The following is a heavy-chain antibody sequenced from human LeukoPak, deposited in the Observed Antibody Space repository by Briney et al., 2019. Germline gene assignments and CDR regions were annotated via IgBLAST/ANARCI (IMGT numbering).Heavy chain of an antibody. V-gene: IGHV4-30-4*07. CDR2: IYYSGST. CDR3: ARVSPTALGKFDP. Sequence: PSQTLSLTCAVSGGSISSGGYSWSWIRQPPGKGLEWMGYIYYSGSTYYNPSLKRRVTISVDTSKNQFSLKLSSVTAADTAVYYCARVSPTALGKFDPWGQGTLVTVSS. D-gene: IGHD4-11*01. J-gene: IGHJ5*02. CDR1: GGSISSGGYS.